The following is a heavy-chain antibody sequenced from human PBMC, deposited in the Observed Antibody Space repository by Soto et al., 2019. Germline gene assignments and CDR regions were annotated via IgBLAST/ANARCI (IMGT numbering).Heavy chain of an antibody. D-gene: IGHD6-13*01. V-gene: IGHV4-39*01. J-gene: IGHJ6*02. CDR2: IYYSGST. CDR3: ARTSAAAGAMDV. CDR1: GGSISSSSYY. Sequence: PSETLSLTCTVSGGSISSSSYYWGWIRQPPGKGLEWIGSIYYSGSTYYNPSLKSRVTISVDTSKNQFSLKLSSVTAADTAVYYCARTSAAAGAMDVWGQGTTVTVSS.